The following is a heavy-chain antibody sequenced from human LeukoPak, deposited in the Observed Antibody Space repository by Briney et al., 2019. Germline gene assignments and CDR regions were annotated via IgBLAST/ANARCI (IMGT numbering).Heavy chain of an antibody. J-gene: IGHJ4*02. Sequence: GGSLRLSCAAAAFTFSSYWMSWVRQAPGKELEWVANIKQDGSEKYYVDSVKVRFSISRDNVKNLLYIQMNSLRAEDTAVYYCARDKYQLPLPLDYWGQGTLVTVSS. CDR2: IKQDGSEK. CDR1: AFTFSSYW. V-gene: IGHV3-7*01. D-gene: IGHD2-2*01. CDR3: ARDKYQLPLPLDY.